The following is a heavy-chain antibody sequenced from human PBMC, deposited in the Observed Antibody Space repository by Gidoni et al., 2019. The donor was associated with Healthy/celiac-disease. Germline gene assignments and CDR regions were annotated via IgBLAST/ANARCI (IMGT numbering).Heavy chain of an antibody. CDR1: GGTFSSYT. Sequence: QVQLVQSGAEVKKPGSSVKVSCKASGGTFSSYTISWVRQAPGQGLEWMGRIIPILGIANYAQKFQGRVTITADKSTSTAYMELSSLRSEDTAVYYCARGSDLYDSSGYQTELHDYWGQGTLVTVSS. CDR2: IIPILGIA. D-gene: IGHD3-22*01. CDR3: ARGSDLYDSSGYQTELHDY. J-gene: IGHJ4*02. V-gene: IGHV1-69*02.